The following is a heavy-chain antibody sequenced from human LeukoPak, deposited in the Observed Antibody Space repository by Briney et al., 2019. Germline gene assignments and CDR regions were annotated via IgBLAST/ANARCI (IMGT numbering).Heavy chain of an antibody. CDR1: GYTFTGYY. Sequence: ASVKVSCKASGYTFTGYYMHWVRQAPGQGLEWMGWINPNSGGTNYAQKFQGRVTMTRDTSISTAYMELSRLRSDDTAVYYCARALCSGGSYYYYYYGMDVWGQGTTVTVSS. V-gene: IGHV1-2*02. CDR3: ARALCSGGSYYYYYYGMDV. CDR2: INPNSGGT. D-gene: IGHD2-15*01. J-gene: IGHJ6*02.